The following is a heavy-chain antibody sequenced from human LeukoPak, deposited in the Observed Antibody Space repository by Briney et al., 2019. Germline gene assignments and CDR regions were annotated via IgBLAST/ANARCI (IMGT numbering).Heavy chain of an antibody. Sequence: SQTLSLTCTVSGGSISSGGYYWSWIRQHPGKGLEWIGYIYYSGSTYYNPSLKSRVTISVDTSKNQFSLKLSSVTAADTAVYYCAKDPFFEAEDVYVDVWGKGTTVTVSS. CDR3: AKDPFFEAEDVYVDV. J-gene: IGHJ6*03. D-gene: IGHD2-15*01. CDR2: IYYSGST. V-gene: IGHV4-31*03. CDR1: GGSISSGGYY.